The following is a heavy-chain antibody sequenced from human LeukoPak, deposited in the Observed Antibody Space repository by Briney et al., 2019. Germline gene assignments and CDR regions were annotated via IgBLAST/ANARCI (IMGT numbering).Heavy chain of an antibody. CDR2: INHSGST. D-gene: IGHD2-15*01. J-gene: IGHJ4*02. V-gene: IGHV4-34*01. CDR1: GGSFSGYY. CDR3: ARRVVVAASQFDY. Sequence: SETLSLTCAVYGGSFSGYYWSWIRQPPGKGLEWIGEINHSGSTNYNPSLKSRVTISVDTSKNQFSLKLSSVTAADTAVYYCARRVVVAASQFDYWGQGTLVTVSS.